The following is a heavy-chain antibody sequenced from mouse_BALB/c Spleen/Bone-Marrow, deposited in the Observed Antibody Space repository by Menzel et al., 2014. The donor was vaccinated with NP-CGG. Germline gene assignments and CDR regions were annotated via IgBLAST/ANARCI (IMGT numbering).Heavy chain of an antibody. CDR1: GFTFSSYG. D-gene: IGHD1-1*01. V-gene: IGHV5-6*02. CDR3: GRNYYGSSYYFDY. J-gene: IGHJ2*01. Sequence: DVKLVESGGDLVKPGGSLKLSCVASGFTFSSYGMSWVRQTPDKRLEWVATISSGGSYTYYPDSVKGRFTISRDNAKNTLYLQMSSLKSEDTAMYYCGRNYYGSSYYFDYWGQGTTLTVSS. CDR2: ISSGGSYT.